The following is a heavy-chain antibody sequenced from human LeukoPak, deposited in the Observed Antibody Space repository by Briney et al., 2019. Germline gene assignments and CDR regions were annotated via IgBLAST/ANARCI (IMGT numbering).Heavy chain of an antibody. D-gene: IGHD1-26*01. CDR1: GFTFDDYA. V-gene: IGHV3-9*01. CDR3: AKGSIVGATMFDY. Sequence: GGSLRLSCAASGFTFDDYAMHWVRHAPGKGLEWVSGISWNSGSIGYADSVKGRFTISRDNAKNSLYLQMNSLRAEDTALYYCAKGSIVGATMFDYWGQGTLVTVSS. CDR2: ISWNSGSI. J-gene: IGHJ4*02.